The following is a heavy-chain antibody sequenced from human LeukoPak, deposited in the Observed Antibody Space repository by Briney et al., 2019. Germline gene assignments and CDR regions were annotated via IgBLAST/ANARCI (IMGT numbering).Heavy chain of an antibody. J-gene: IGHJ4*02. D-gene: IGHD2-15*01. CDR1: GFTFSSYG. Sequence: AGGSLRLSCAASGFTFSSYGMHWVRQAPGKGLEWVAVISYDGSNKYYADSVKGRFTISRDNSKNTLYLQMNSLRAEDTAVYYCAKTGPVAYCSGGSCYLKYWGQGTLVTVSS. CDR2: ISYDGSNK. V-gene: IGHV3-30*18. CDR3: AKTGPVAYCSGGSCYLKY.